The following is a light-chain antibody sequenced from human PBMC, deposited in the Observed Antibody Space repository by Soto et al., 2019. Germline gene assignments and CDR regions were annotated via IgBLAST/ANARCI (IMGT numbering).Light chain of an antibody. Sequence: QSVLTQPPSASGTPGQRVTISCSGGTSSIGRNYVYWYQQLPGTAPKLVIYSNNQRPSGVPDRFSGSNSGTSASLAISGLQSEDEADYYCAAWDGSLIGYVFGAGTKVTVL. CDR3: AAWDGSLIGYV. V-gene: IGLV1-47*02. J-gene: IGLJ1*01. CDR2: SNN. CDR1: TSSIGRNY.